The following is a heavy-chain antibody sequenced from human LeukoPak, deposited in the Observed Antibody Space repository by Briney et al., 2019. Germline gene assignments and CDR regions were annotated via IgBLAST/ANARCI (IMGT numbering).Heavy chain of an antibody. CDR2: INPNSGGT. Sequence: ASVKVSCKASGYTFTGYYMHWVRQAPGQGLEWMGWINPNSGGTNYAQKFQGRVTMTRDTSISTAYMELSRLRSDDTAVYYCAREEVATAHYYFGMDVWGQGTTVTVSS. CDR3: AREEVATAHYYFGMDV. V-gene: IGHV1-2*02. J-gene: IGHJ6*02. CDR1: GYTFTGYY. D-gene: IGHD5-12*01.